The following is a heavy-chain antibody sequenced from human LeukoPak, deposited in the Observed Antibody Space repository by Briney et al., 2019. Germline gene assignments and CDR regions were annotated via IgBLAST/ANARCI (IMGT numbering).Heavy chain of an antibody. CDR3: AKSARLRYFDWLLSYYYYGMDV. D-gene: IGHD3-9*01. CDR2: ISGSGGST. CDR1: GFTFSRYA. Sequence: PGGSLRLSCAASGFTFSRYAMIWVRQAPGTGLESVSAISGSGGSTYYVDSVKGRFTISRDNSKNTLYLQMNSLRAEDTAVYYCAKSARLRYFDWLLSYYYYGMDVWGQGTTVTVSS. V-gene: IGHV3-23*01. J-gene: IGHJ6*02.